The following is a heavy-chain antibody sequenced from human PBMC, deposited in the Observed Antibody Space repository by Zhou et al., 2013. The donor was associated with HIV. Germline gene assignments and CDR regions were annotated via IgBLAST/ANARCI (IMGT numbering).Heavy chain of an antibody. CDR3: ARHRRYGDNSYAFDI. D-gene: IGHD2-21*01. CDR2: MNPRSGNT. CDR1: GGTFSGYG. Sequence: QVQLVQSGAEVKKPGSSVKVSCKASGGTFSGYGVSWVRQAPGQGLEWMGWMNPRSGNTGYAQKFQGRVTITRNTSINTAYMELSSLRSEDTGVYYCARHRRYGDNSYAFDIWGQGTMVTVSS. V-gene: IGHV1-8*03. J-gene: IGHJ3*02.